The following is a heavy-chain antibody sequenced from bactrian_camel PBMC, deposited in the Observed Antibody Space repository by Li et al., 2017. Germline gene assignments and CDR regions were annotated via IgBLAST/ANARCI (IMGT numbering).Heavy chain of an antibody. D-gene: IGHD6*01. CDR2: IYTGAPRT. Sequence: QVQLVESGGGSVQAGGSLRLSCVASGYTSSSLCMGWLRQAPGKEREGVAGIYTGAPRTYYADSVKGRVTISVDRDKNTLYLQMDSLKPEDTAMYYCAAEDYCGGSWDLPENYLYWGQGTQVTVS. CDR1: GYTSSSLC. V-gene: IGHV3S1*01. J-gene: IGHJ4*01. CDR3: AAEDYCGGSWDLPENYLY.